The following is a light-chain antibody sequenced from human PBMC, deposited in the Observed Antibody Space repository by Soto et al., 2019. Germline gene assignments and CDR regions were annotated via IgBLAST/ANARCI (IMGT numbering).Light chain of an antibody. V-gene: IGKV1-39*01. Sequence: DIQMTQSPSSLSASVGDRVTIACRTSQTVSNYLHWFQHKPGKAPKLLIYRISNLESGVPSRFSRSGTGTAFTLTINCLQPDDFATYYWQQSSVSHTFGRGTNLEIK. CDR3: QQSSVSHT. J-gene: IGKJ2*01. CDR2: RIS. CDR1: QTVSNY.